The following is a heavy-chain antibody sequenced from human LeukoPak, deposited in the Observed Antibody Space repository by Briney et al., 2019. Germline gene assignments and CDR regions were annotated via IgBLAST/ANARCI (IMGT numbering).Heavy chain of an antibody. V-gene: IGHV5-51*01. CDR1: GYSFTSYW. CDR3: ARQSSSWPGYFDY. CDR2: IYPGDSDT. D-gene: IGHD6-13*01. J-gene: IGHJ4*02. Sequence: GESLKISCKGSGYSFTSYWTGWVRQMPGKGLEWMGIIYPGDSDTRYSPSFQGQVTISADKSISTAYLQWSSLKASDTAVYYCARQSSSWPGYFDYWGQGTLVTVSS.